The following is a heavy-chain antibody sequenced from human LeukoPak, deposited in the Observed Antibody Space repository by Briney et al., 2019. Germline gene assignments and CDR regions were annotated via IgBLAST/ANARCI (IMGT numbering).Heavy chain of an antibody. D-gene: IGHD2-15*01. Sequence: TGGSLRLSCAASGFTFRSYTMNWVRQAPGKGLQWVSSITSGSDYIYYADSVRGRFTISRDNAKNSLYLQMNSLSPEDTAMYYCVRDYSFSNNWGQGTLVTVSS. V-gene: IGHV3-21*06. CDR1: GFTFRSYT. CDR2: ITSGSDYI. J-gene: IGHJ4*02. CDR3: VRDYSFSNN.